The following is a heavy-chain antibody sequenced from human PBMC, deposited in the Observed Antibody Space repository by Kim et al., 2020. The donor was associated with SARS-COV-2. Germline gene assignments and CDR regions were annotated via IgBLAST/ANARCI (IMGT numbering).Heavy chain of an antibody. CDR3: ARNPKGSSEGYYFDY. CDR1: GGSISSYY. CDR2: VYYSGNT. D-gene: IGHD6-13*01. V-gene: IGHV4-59*01. J-gene: IGHJ4*02. Sequence: SETLSLTCTVSGGSISSYYWSWIRQPPGKGLEWIGYVYYSGNTNYNPSLKSRVTISVDTSKNQFSLKLSSVTAADTAVYYCARNPKGSSEGYYFDYWGQGTLVTVSS.